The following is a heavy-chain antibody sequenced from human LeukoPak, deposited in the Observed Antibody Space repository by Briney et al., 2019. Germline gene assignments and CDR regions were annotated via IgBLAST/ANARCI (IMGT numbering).Heavy chain of an antibody. J-gene: IGHJ4*02. V-gene: IGHV3-30*04. D-gene: IGHD2/OR15-2a*01. CDR1: GFTFSSYA. CDR3: ARAIGLDFDF. Sequence: GGSLRLSCAASGFTFSSYAMHWVRQAPGKGLEWVAVISYDGSNKYYADSVKGRFTISRDNAKTMLYLQMNSLRADDTAMYYCARAIGLDFDFWGQGTLVTVSS. CDR2: ISYDGSNK.